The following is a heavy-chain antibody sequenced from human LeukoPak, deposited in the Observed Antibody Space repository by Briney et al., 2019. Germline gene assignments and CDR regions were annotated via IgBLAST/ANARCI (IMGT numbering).Heavy chain of an antibody. V-gene: IGHV4-59*01. J-gene: IGHJ3*02. CDR1: GGSISSCN. CDR3: ARSPYYYDSSGYYYVAFDI. Sequence: SETLSLTCTVSGGSISSCNWNWIRQPPGKGLEWEGYMCNSGSTNNNPYLKSRGTISVDVSKNQFSLKLSSVTAADTAVYYCARSPYYYDSSGYYYVAFDIWGQGTMVTVSS. D-gene: IGHD3-22*01. CDR2: MCNSGST.